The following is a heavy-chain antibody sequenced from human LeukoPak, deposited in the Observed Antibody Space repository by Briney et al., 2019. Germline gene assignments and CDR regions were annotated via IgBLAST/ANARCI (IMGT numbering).Heavy chain of an antibody. CDR1: GFTFSNYA. V-gene: IGHV3-30*18. CDR3: AKDRVVYNWNYAYYFDD. Sequence: GGSLRLSCAASGFTFSNYAMHWVRQAPGRGLEWVSIISFDGSNKYYADSVKGRFTISRDNSKNTLYLQMNSLRAEDTAVYYCAKDRVVYNWNYAYYFDDWGQGTLVTVSS. D-gene: IGHD1-7*01. CDR2: ISFDGSNK. J-gene: IGHJ4*02.